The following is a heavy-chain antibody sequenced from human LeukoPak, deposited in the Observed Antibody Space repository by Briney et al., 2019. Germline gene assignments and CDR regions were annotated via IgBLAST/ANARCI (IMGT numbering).Heavy chain of an antibody. J-gene: IGHJ3*02. CDR1: GGSISSYY. CDR3: ARHKYSSGWPPEGAFDI. CDR2: IYYSGST. D-gene: IGHD6-19*01. Sequence: SETLSLTCTVSGGSISSYYWSWIRQPPGKGLEWIGYIYYSGSTNYNPSLKSRVTISVDTSKNQFSLKLSSVTAADTAVYYCARHKYSSGWPPEGAFDIWGQGTMVTVSS. V-gene: IGHV4-59*08.